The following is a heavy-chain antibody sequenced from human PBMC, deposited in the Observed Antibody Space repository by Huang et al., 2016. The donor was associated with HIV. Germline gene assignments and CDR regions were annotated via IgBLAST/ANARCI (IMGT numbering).Heavy chain of an antibody. CDR3: ARDHHDFWRGYRRMYFFDH. J-gene: IGHJ4*02. CDR1: GGSISTHY. Sequence: QVQLQESGPGLVKPSETLSLTCTVSGGSISTHYWSWIRQPPGKGLEWIGSIDYSGITHSSPSPKSRFTILLDTSKNQFSLRVNSVTAADTAMYYCARDHHDFWRGYRRMYFFDHWGQGTLVTVSS. V-gene: IGHV4-59*11. D-gene: IGHD3-3*01. CDR2: IDYSGIT.